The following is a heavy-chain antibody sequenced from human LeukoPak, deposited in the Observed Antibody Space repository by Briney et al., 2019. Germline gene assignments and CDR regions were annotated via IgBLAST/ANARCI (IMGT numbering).Heavy chain of an antibody. CDR1: GFTFSSYW. CDR3: ARDKGGFDWLLSPQNWFDP. D-gene: IGHD3-9*01. Sequence: GGSLRLSCAASGFTFSSYWMHWVRQAPGKGLVWVSRINSDGSSTSYADSVKGRFTISRDNAKNTLYLQMNSLRAEDTAVYYCARDKGGFDWLLSPQNWFDPWGQGTLVTVSS. V-gene: IGHV3-74*01. J-gene: IGHJ5*02. CDR2: INSDGSST.